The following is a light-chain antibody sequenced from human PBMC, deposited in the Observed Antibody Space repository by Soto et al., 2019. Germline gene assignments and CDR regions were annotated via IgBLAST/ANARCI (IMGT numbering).Light chain of an antibody. V-gene: IGKV1-39*01. CDR1: QSISSY. Sequence: DIQMTQSPSSLSASVGDRVTITCRASQSISSYLNWYQHKPGRAPKVLIYFASSLQSEVPSRFSGSGSGTDFTLTIRSLQPEDFATYYCQQAYSTPYTFGQGNKVDIK. CDR2: FAS. J-gene: IGKJ2*01. CDR3: QQAYSTPYT.